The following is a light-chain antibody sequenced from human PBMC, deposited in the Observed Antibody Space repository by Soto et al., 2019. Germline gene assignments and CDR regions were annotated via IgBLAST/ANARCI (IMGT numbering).Light chain of an antibody. V-gene: IGLV2-14*01. J-gene: IGLJ2*01. CDR2: NVS. Sequence: QSALTQAASVSGSPGQSITISCTGTSSDVGGYNYVSWYQQFPGKVPKLLIYNVSNRPSGVSNRFSGSKSGNTASLTISGLQAEDEADYYCSSYTSSSTPHVVFGGGTKLTVL. CDR1: SSDVGGYNY. CDR3: SSYTSSSTPHVV.